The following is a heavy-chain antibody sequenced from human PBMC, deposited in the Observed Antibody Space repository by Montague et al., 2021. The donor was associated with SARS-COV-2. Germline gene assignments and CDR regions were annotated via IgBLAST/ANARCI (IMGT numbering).Heavy chain of an antibody. CDR1: GASVGSSD. J-gene: IGHJ3*02. CDR3: ARDTMTADAFDI. D-gene: IGHD5-18*01. Sequence: SETLSLTCTVSGASVGSSDWGWIRQSPGKGLEWIGYFYSVGSTAYNPSLKSRATISRDTSKNQFSLKVRSVTAADTAVYYCARDTMTADAFDIWGQGTMVTVSS. CDR2: FYSVGST. V-gene: IGHV4-59*02.